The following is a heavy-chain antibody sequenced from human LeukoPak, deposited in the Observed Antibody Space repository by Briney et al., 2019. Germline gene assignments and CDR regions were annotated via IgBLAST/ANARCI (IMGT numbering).Heavy chain of an antibody. CDR1: GFTVSSNY. CDR3: ASYIQDAFDI. CDR2: IYSGGST. Sequence: GGSLRLSCAASGFTVSSNYMSWVRQAPGKGLEWVSVIYSGGSTYYADSVKGRFTISRDNSKNTLYLQMNSLRAEDTAVYYCASYIQDAFDIWGQRTMVTVSS. J-gene: IGHJ3*02. V-gene: IGHV3-66*01.